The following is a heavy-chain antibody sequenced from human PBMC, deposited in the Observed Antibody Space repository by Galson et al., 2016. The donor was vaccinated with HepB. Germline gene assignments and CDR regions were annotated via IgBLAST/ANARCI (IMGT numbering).Heavy chain of an antibody. J-gene: IGHJ6*03. D-gene: IGHD2-2*01. CDR2: IWFDGSYK. Sequence: SLRLSCAASGFTFNKYGMHWVRQAPGKGLEWVAVIWFDGSYKFYADSVKGRFTTSRDNSKNTVYLQMNSLRAADTAVYYCAREGLFCNTATCYYLYNMDVWGKGTTVTVSS. V-gene: IGHV3-33*01. CDR1: GFTFNKYG. CDR3: AREGLFCNTATCYYLYNMDV.